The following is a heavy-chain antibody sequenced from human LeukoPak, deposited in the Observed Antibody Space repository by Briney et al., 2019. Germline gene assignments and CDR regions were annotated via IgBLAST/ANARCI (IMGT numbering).Heavy chain of an antibody. Sequence: SETLSLTCTVSGYSISSGYSWDWIRQPPGKGLEWIGTLSHSGSSYYKPSLKSRVTISVDTSKNQFSLKLSSVTAADTAVYYCARELYSSSWYHYYYYMDVWGKGTTVTISS. CDR2: LSHSGSS. D-gene: IGHD6-13*01. CDR1: GYSISSGYS. V-gene: IGHV4-38-2*02. J-gene: IGHJ6*03. CDR3: ARELYSSSWYHYYYYMDV.